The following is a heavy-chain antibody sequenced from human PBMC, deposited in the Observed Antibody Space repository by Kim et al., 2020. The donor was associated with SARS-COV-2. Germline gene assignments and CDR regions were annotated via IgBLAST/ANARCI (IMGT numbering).Heavy chain of an antibody. D-gene: IGHD2-15*01. CDR3: ARDMGYCSGGSCYDYYYGMDV. CDR1: GGTFSNYA. V-gene: IGHV1-69*13. J-gene: IGHJ6*02. Sequence: SVKVSCKASGGTFSNYAISWVRQAPGQGLEWMGGIIPILGTTNYAQKFQGRVTITADESTSTAYMELTSLRSEDTAVYYCARDMGYCSGGSCYDYYYGMDVWGQGTTVTVSS. CDR2: IIPILGTT.